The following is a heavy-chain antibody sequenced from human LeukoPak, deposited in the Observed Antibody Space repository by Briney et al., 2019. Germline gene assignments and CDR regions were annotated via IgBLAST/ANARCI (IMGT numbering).Heavy chain of an antibody. J-gene: IGHJ4*02. CDR3: ATGPQGYFDY. CDR2: IWYDGSNK. V-gene: IGHV3-33*01. CDR1: GFTFSSYG. D-gene: IGHD1-14*01. Sequence: GGSLRLSCAASGFTFSSYGMHWVRQAPGKGLEWVAVIWYDGSNKYYADSVRGRFTISRDNSKNTLYLQMNSLRAEDTAVYYCATGPQGYFDYWGQGTLVTVSS.